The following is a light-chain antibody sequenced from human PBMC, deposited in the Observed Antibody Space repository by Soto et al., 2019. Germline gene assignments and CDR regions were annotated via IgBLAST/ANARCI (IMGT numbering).Light chain of an antibody. Sequence: SYELTQPSSVSVAPGKTATITCGGNNIGSESVHWYQRKPGQAPVLVIYYDSDRPSGIPERFSGSNSGNTATLTISRVEAGDEADYYCQVRDSSSDHMVFAGGTKVTVL. CDR1: NIGSES. V-gene: IGLV3-21*04. J-gene: IGLJ2*01. CDR2: YDS. CDR3: QVRDSSSDHMV.